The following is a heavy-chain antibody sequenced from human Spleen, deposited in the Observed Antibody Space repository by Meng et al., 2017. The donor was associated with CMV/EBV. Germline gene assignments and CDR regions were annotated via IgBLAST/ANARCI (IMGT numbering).Heavy chain of an antibody. J-gene: IGHJ5*02. CDR1: GFTFSNYG. V-gene: IGHV3-30*02. D-gene: IGHD1-1*01. CDR3: AKISWTSRLFDP. Sequence: GESLKISCAASGFTFSNYGMYWVRQAPGKGLEWVTFIRYDGSDKYFGDSVKGRFTISRDNSKNTLYLQMNSLRAEDTALYYCAKISWTSRLFDPWGQGTLVTVSS. CDR2: IRYDGSDK.